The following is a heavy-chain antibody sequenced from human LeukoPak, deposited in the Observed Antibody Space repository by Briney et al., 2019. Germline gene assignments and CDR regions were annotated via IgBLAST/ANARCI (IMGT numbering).Heavy chain of an antibody. CDR3: ARVEEGYGSGRRENYYYYYMDV. J-gene: IGHJ6*03. CDR1: SDSISSSSYY. V-gene: IGHV4-39*07. Sequence: ETLSLTCTVSSDSISSSSYYWGWIRQPPGKGLEWIGTIYYSGSTYYNPSLKSRVTISVDTSKNQFSLKLSSVTAADTAVYYCARVEEGYGSGRRENYYYYYMDVWGKGTTVTISS. CDR2: IYYSGST. D-gene: IGHD3-10*01.